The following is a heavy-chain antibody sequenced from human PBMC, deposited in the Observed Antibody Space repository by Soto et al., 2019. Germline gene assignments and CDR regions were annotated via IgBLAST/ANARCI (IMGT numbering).Heavy chain of an antibody. CDR2: IIPIFGTA. Sequence: SVKVSCKASGGTFSSYAISWVRQAPGQGLEWMGGIIPIFGTANYAQKFQGRVTITADESTSTAYMELSSLRSEDTAVYYCARDRRRSPGDAFDIWGQGTMVTVSS. CDR3: ARDRRRSPGDAFDI. CDR1: GGTFSSYA. V-gene: IGHV1-69*13. J-gene: IGHJ3*02.